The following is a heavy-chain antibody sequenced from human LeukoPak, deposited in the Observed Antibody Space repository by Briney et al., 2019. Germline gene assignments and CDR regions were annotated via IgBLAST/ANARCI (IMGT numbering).Heavy chain of an antibody. CDR3: ARGVFVGDGYNLFYFDY. V-gene: IGHV4-34*01. CDR1: GGSFSGYY. D-gene: IGHD5-24*01. Sequence: PSETLSLTCAVYGGSFSGYYWSWIRQPPGKGLEWIGEINHSGSTNYNPSLKSRVTISVDTSKNQFSPKLSSVTAADTAVYYCARGVFVGDGYNLFYFDYWGQGTLVTVSS. J-gene: IGHJ4*02. CDR2: INHSGST.